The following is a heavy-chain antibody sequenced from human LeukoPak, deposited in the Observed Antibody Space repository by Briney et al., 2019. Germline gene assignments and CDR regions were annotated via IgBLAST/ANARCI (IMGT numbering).Heavy chain of an antibody. CDR2: ISSSSYI. CDR1: GFTFSSYS. J-gene: IGHJ4*02. CDR3: ARDLGAAAGFFDY. V-gene: IGHV3-21*01. D-gene: IGHD6-13*01. Sequence: GGSLRLSCAASGFTFSSYSMNWVRQAPGKGLEWVSSISSSSYIYYADSVKGRFTISRDNAKNSLYLQMNSLRAEDTAVYYCARDLGAAAGFFDYWGQGTLVTVSS.